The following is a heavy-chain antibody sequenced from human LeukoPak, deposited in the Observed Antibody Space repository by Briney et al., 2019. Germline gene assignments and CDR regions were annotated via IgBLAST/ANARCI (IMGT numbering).Heavy chain of an antibody. D-gene: IGHD1-14*01. Sequence: GRSLRLSCAASGFTFNNYWMSWVRQAPGKGLEWVANIKQDGSEKYYVDSVKGRFIISRDNAKNSLYLQMNSLRAEDTALYYCARHNPLWGYWGQGTLVTVSS. V-gene: IGHV3-7*04. CDR2: IKQDGSEK. CDR3: ARHNPLWGY. CDR1: GFTFNNYW. J-gene: IGHJ4*02.